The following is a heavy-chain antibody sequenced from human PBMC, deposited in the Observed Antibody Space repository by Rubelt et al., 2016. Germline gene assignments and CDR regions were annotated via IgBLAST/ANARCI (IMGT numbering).Heavy chain of an antibody. CDR2: IHHSGST. V-gene: IGHV4-34*01. J-gene: IGHJ6*02. Sequence: QVQLQQWGAGLLKPSETLSLTCAVYGGSFSGYYWSWIRQPPGQGLEWIGEIHHSGSTNYNPSLKSRVTIPVAPSKNHSSRKLSTVTAADTAVYYWARGRRGSSSWLGRDYYGMDVWGQGTTVTVSS. CDR3: ARGRRGSSSWLGRDYYGMDV. CDR1: GGSFSGYY. D-gene: IGHD6-13*01.